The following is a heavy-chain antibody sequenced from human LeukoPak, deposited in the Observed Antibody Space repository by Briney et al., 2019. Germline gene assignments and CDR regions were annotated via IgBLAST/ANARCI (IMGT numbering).Heavy chain of an antibody. J-gene: IGHJ3*02. V-gene: IGHV3-30*03. CDR1: GFTFSTFS. CDR3: AREYYDNSGGEDAFDI. Sequence: GGSLRLSCAASGFTFSTFSMHWVRQTPGKGLEWVAVTLYDGINKDYADSVEGRFTISRDNSNNTLYLQMNSLRAEDTAMYYCAREYYDNSGGEDAFDIWGPGTMVTVSS. D-gene: IGHD3-22*01. CDR2: TLYDGINK.